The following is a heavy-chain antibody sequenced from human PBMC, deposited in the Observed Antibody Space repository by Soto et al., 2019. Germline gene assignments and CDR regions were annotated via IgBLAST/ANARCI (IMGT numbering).Heavy chain of an antibody. D-gene: IGHD6-6*01. CDR1: GGTFSSYA. CDR3: ARRAGIAARTNYFDY. V-gene: IGHV1-69*01. J-gene: IGHJ4*02. Sequence: QVQLVQSGAEGKKPGSSVKLSSKASGGTFSSYAISWVRLAPGQGLQWMGGIIPIFGTANYAQKFQGRVTMTADESTSTAYMELSSMRSEDTAVYYCARRAGIAARTNYFDYWGQGTLVTVSS. CDR2: IIPIFGTA.